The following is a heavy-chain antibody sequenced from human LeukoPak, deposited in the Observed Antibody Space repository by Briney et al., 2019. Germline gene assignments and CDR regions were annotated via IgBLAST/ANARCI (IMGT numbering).Heavy chain of an antibody. Sequence: GESLKISCKSSGYSFSTYWIGWVRQMPGKGLEWMGIIYPGDSDTRYSPSFQGQVTISADKSISTAYLQWSSLKASDTAMYYCARPSYYDTNYWGQGTLVTVSS. CDR2: IYPGDSDT. J-gene: IGHJ4*02. D-gene: IGHD3-9*01. V-gene: IGHV5-51*01. CDR3: ARPSYYDTNY. CDR1: GYSFSTYW.